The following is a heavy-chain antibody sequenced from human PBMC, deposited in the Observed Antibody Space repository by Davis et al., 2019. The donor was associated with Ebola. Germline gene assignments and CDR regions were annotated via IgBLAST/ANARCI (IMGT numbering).Heavy chain of an antibody. CDR1: GFTFRTNW. D-gene: IGHD6-19*01. CDR2: ISVGDGGT. Sequence: GGSLRLSCAASGFTFRTNWMQWVRQAPGKGLEWVSTISVGDGGTFYADSVKGRFTISSDNSKNTVFLQMSSLRAEDTAVYYCAKSPSGWYDYWGQGTLVTVSS. CDR3: AKSPSGWYDY. V-gene: IGHV3-23*01. J-gene: IGHJ4*02.